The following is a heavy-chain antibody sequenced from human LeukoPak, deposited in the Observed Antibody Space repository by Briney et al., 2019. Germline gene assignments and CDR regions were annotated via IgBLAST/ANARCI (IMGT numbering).Heavy chain of an antibody. CDR1: GFTFSDYY. J-gene: IGHJ4*02. CDR3: ARAPQGSCSSTSCFAYYFDY. CDR2: IRSSGFTI. D-gene: IGHD2-2*01. Sequence: KSGGSLRLSCAASGFTFSDYYMSWIRQAPGKGLEWVSYIRSSGFTIYYADSVKGRFTISRDDAKNSLYLQMNSLRAEDTAVYYCARAPQGSCSSTSCFAYYFDYWGQGTLVTVSS. V-gene: IGHV3-11*01.